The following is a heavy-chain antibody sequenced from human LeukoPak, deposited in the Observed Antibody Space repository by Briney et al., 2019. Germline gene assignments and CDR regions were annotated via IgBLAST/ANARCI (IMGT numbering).Heavy chain of an antibody. CDR2: ISYDGSNK. D-gene: IGHD3-10*01. CDR1: GFTVSSNY. Sequence: GGSLRLSCATSGFTVSSNYMSWVRQAPGKGLEWVAVISYDGSNKYYADSVKGRFTISRDNSKNTLYLQMNSLRAEDTAVYYCASQRITMVRGASDYWGQGTLVTVSS. V-gene: IGHV3-30*03. J-gene: IGHJ4*02. CDR3: ASQRITMVRGASDY.